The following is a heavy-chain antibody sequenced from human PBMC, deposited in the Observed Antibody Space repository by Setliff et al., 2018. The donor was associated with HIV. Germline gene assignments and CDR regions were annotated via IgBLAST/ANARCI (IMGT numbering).Heavy chain of an antibody. J-gene: IGHJ3*02. CDR1: GGSFSNFY. CDR3: ARGLFRTTMVVVVMSGALDI. Sequence: PSETLSLTCAVYGGSFSNFYWTWIRQSPGKGLEWIGEINHSGSINYNPSLKSRVTISIDTSKKQFSLNLSSMTAADTATYYCARGLFRTTMVVVVMSGALDIWGQGTKVTVS. D-gene: IGHD3-22*01. V-gene: IGHV4-34*01. CDR2: INHSGSI.